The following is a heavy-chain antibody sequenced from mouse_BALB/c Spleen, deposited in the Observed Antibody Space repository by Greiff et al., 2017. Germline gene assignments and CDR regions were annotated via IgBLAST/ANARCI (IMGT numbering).Heavy chain of an antibody. CDR1: GFTFSSFG. CDR3: ARSVYGNYSPYAMDY. J-gene: IGHJ4*01. V-gene: IGHV5-17*02. D-gene: IGHD2-1*01. CDR2: ISSGSSTI. Sequence: EVQRVESGGGLVQPGGSRKLSCAASGFTFSSFGMHWVRQAPEKGLEWVAYISSGSSTIYYADTVKGRFTISRDNPKNTLFLQMTSLRSEDTAMYYCARSVYGNYSPYAMDYWGQGTSVTVSS.